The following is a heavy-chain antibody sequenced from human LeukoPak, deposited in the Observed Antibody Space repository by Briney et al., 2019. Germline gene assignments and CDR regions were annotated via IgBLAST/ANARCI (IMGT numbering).Heavy chain of an antibody. CDR1: GGSISSYY. D-gene: IGHD3-10*01. V-gene: IGHV4-59*01. CDR3: ARAYGSGSYYSRSFDY. CDR2: IYYSGST. Sequence: PSETLSLTCTVSGGSISSYYWSWIRQPPGKGLEWIGYIYYSGSTNYNPSLKSRVTISVDTSKNQFSLKLSSVTAADTAVYYCARAYGSGSYYSRSFDYWGQGTLVTVSS. J-gene: IGHJ4*02.